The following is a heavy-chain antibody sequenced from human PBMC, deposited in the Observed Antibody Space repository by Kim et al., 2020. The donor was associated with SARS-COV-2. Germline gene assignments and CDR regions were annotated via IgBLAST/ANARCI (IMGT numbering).Heavy chain of an antibody. CDR2: ST. V-gene: IGHV4-34*01. J-gene: IGHJ4*02. D-gene: IGHD5-18*01. CDR3: ARGVRYSYGY. Sequence: STSYNPSLKSRVTISVVTSKNQFSLKLSSVAAADTAVYYCARGVRYSYGYWGQGTLVTVSS.